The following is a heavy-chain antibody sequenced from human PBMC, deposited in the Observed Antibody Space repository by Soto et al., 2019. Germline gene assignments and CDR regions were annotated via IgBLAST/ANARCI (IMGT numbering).Heavy chain of an antibody. CDR1: GGSISSGSHS. J-gene: IGHJ4*02. D-gene: IGHD6-13*01. V-gene: IGHV4-39*01. Sequence: SETLSLTCAVSGGSISSGSHSWSWIRQPPGKGLQWIGSSSYTGNTYFNPSLRSRVTISVDTSKNQFSMRLTSVTAADTAVYYCARPDSSSWAAPFGSWGQGTLVTVSS. CDR3: ARPDSSSWAAPFGS. CDR2: SSYTGNT.